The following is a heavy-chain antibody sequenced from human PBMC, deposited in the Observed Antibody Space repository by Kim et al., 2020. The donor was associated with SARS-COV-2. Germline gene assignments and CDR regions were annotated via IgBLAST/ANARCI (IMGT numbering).Heavy chain of an antibody. Sequence: SVKVSCRASGGTFSSYVINWVRQAPGQGLEWMGRIIPFLEISAYAQKFLGRVTITADKSSSTAYMELSSLRSEDTAVYYCASRRSGVRPYYYYHYMDVWGNGTTVTVSS. CDR3: ASRRSGVRPYYYYHYMDV. J-gene: IGHJ6*03. V-gene: IGHV1-69*04. CDR2: IIPFLEIS. D-gene: IGHD2-15*01. CDR1: GGTFSSYV.